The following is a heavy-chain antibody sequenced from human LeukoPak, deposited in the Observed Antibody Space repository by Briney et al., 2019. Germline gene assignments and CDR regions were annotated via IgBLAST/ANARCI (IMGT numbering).Heavy chain of an antibody. CDR1: GYTFTSFG. V-gene: IGHV1-18*01. D-gene: IGHD2-15*01. J-gene: IGHJ5*02. Sequence: ASVKVSCKASGYTFTSFGISWVRQAPGQGLEWMGWINSYNGNTNYAQKLQGRVTLTTDTSTSTAYMELRSLRSDDTAVYYCARAVRYCSGGSCYNWFDPWGQGTLVTVSS. CDR3: ARAVRYCSGGSCYNWFDP. CDR2: INSYNGNT.